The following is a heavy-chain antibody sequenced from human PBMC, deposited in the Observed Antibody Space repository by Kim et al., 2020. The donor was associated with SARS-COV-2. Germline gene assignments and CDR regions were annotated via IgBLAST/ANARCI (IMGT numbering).Heavy chain of an antibody. D-gene: IGHD6-19*01. V-gene: IGHV3-7*05. CDR3: AGGVGWLIEY. Sequence: GSLRLSCAASGFTSPIYWMSWVRQTPGKGLEWVAIIKNDGSETRYVDSVKGRSTISRDTAKNSMDLQMNNLRVEDTGVYFCAGGVGWLIEYWGQGILVSVSS. J-gene: IGHJ4*02. CDR2: IKNDGSET. CDR1: GFTSPIYW.